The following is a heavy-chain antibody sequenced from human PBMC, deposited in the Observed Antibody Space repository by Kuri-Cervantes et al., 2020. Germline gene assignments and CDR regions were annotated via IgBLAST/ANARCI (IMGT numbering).Heavy chain of an antibody. D-gene: IGHD3-10*01. CDR1: GGSISSGDYY. J-gene: IGHJ4*02. Sequence: SCTVSGGSISSGDYYWSWIRQPPGKGLEWIGYIYYSGSTYYNPSLKSRVTISVDTSKNQFSLKLSSVTAADTAVYYCARDPYVSGNDYWGQGTLVTVSS. CDR2: IYYSGST. V-gene: IGHV4-30-4*01. CDR3: ARDPYVSGNDY.